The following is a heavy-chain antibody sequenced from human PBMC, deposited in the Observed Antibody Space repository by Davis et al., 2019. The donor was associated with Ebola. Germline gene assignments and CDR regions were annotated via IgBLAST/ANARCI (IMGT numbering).Heavy chain of an antibody. D-gene: IGHD3-10*01. Sequence: ASVKVSCKASGYTFTSYDINWVRQATGQGLEWMGWMNPNSGNTGYAQKFQGRVTMTRNTSISTAYMEVSSLRSEDTAVYYCARAPTWSQINYYCFDYWGQGTLITVSS. CDR3: ARAPTWSQINYYCFDY. CDR2: MNPNSGNT. CDR1: GYTFTSYD. V-gene: IGHV1-8*01. J-gene: IGHJ4*02.